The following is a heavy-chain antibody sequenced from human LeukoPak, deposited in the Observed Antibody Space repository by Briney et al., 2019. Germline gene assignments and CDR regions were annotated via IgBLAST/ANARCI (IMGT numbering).Heavy chain of an antibody. J-gene: IGHJ5*02. CDR3: ARGGSSGYYYDWFDP. CDR1: GGTFSSYA. D-gene: IGHD3-22*01. CDR2: IIPIFGTA. Sequence: ASVKVSCKASGGTFSSYAIGWVRQAPGQGLEWMGGIIPIFGTANYAQKFQGRVTITADESTSTAYMELSSLRSEDTAVYYCARGGSSGYYYDWFDPWGQGTLVAVSS. V-gene: IGHV1-69*13.